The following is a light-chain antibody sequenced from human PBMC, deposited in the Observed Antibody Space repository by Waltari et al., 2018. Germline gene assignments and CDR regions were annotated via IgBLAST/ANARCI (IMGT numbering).Light chain of an antibody. J-gene: IGLJ2*01. Sequence: QSVLTQPPSASGTPGQRVTISCSGSSSNIGSNTVNWYQQLPGPAPKLLIYSNTQRPSGVPDRFSGSKSGTSASLAISGLQSEDEADYYCAAWDDSLNGVVFGGGTKLTVL. CDR3: AAWDDSLNGVV. V-gene: IGLV1-44*01. CDR2: SNT. CDR1: SSNIGSNT.